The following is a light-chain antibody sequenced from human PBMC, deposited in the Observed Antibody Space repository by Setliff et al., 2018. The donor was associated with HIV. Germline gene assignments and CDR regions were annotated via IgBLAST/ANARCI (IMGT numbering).Light chain of an antibody. J-gene: IGLJ1*01. CDR3: TSYTRDNTITRV. CDR2: EVN. Sequence: QSVLTQPASVSGSPGQSITISCTGTSSDVGGYKYVSWYQHHPGKAPKLLIYEVNNRPSGVSNRFSGSKSGNTASLTISGLQAEDEANYFCTSYTRDNTITRVFGTGTKVTVL. CDR1: SSDVGGYKY. V-gene: IGLV2-14*01.